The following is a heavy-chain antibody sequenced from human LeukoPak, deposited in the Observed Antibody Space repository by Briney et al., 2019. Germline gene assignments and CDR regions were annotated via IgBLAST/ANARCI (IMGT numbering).Heavy chain of an antibody. CDR1: GGSFSGYY. V-gene: IGHV4-34*01. Sequence: PSETLSLTCAVYGGSFSGYYWSWIRQPPGKGLEWIGEINHGGSTNYNPSLKSRVTISVDTSKNQFSLKLSSVTAADTAVYYCAIRTPRRDAFDIWGQGTMVTVSS. CDR2: INHGGST. D-gene: IGHD4-23*01. J-gene: IGHJ3*02. CDR3: AIRTPRRDAFDI.